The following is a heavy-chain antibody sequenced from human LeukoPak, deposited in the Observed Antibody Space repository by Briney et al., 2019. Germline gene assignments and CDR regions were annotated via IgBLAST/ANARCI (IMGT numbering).Heavy chain of an antibody. CDR3: ARAGMGNDFDY. CDR2: ISSSSTI. D-gene: IGHD6-13*01. CDR1: GFTFSSYS. Sequence: GGSLSLSCAASGFTFSSYSMNWVRQAPGKGLEWVSYISSSSTIYYADSVKGRFTISRDNAKNSLYLQMNSLRAEDTAVYYCARAGMGNDFDYWGQGTLVTVSS. V-gene: IGHV3-48*01. J-gene: IGHJ4*02.